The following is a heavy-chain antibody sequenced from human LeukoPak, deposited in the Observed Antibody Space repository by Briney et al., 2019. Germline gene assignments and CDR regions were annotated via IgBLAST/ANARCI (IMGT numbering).Heavy chain of an antibody. Sequence: ASVKVSCKASGGTFSSYAISWVRQAPGQGLEWMGGIIPIFGTANYAQKFQGRVTITADKSTSTAYMELSSLRSEDTAVYYCARAYCGGDCYFSSDYYYYMDVWGKGTTVTVSS. CDR3: ARAYCGGDCYFSSDYYYYMDV. J-gene: IGHJ6*03. D-gene: IGHD2-21*02. V-gene: IGHV1-69*06. CDR1: GGTFSSYA. CDR2: IIPIFGTA.